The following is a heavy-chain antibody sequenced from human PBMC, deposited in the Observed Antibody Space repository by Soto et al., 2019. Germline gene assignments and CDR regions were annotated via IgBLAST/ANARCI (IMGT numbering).Heavy chain of an antibody. CDR1: GYSIASGYY. J-gene: IGHJ6*02. CDR2: IYHAGSV. CDR3: ARTFDYYGMDV. V-gene: IGHV4-38-2*01. Sequence: SEILSLTCAVSGYSIASGYYLAWIRQSPGKGLEWIGSIYHAGSVYYNPSLNSRVAVSLDTSKNHFSLKLTSVTAADTAVYYCARTFDYYGMDVWGQGTTVTVSS.